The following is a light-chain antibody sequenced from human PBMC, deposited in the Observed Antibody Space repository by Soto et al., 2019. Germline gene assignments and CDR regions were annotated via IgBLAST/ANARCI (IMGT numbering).Light chain of an antibody. CDR1: QSISSW. V-gene: IGKV1-5*03. CDR3: QQYNSYSYT. Sequence: DIQMTQSPSTLSASVGDRVTITCRASQSISSWLAWYQQKPGKAPKLLIYKASSLESGVPSRFSGSGSGTEFTLTISSLQPDAFETYYCQQYNSYSYTFGQGTKVDIK. CDR2: KAS. J-gene: IGKJ2*01.